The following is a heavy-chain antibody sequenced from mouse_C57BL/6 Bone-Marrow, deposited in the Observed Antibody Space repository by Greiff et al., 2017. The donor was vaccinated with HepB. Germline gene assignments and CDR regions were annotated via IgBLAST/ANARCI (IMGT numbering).Heavy chain of an antibody. J-gene: IGHJ2*01. CDR3: VRQEGDGTGCDY. D-gene: IGHD1-1*01. CDR2: IRSKSNNYAT. CDR1: GFSFNTYA. V-gene: IGHV10-1*01. Sequence: EVNVVESGGGLVQPKGSLKLSRAASGFSFNTYAMNWVRQAPGKGLEWVARIRSKSNNYATYYADSVKDRFTISRDDSEGMLYLQMNNLKTEDTAMDDGVRQEGDGTGCDYWGQGTTLTVA.